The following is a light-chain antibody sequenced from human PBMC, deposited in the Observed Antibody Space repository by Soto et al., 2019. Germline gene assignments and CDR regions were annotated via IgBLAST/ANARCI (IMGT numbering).Light chain of an antibody. J-gene: IGLJ1*01. CDR1: SSDVGGYNY. CDR3: GSYTTTSTYV. V-gene: IGLV2-14*01. Sequence: QSVLTQPVSVSGSPGQSITISCTGTSSDVGGYNYVSWYQHHPGKAPKLMIYEVSNRPSGVSNRFSGSKSGNTASLTISGLQPEDEADYYCGSYTTTSTYVFGSGTKVTVL. CDR2: EVS.